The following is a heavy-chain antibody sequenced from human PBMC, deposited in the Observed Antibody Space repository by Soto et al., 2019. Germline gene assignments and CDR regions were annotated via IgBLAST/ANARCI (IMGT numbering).Heavy chain of an antibody. CDR1: GGSFSGYY. CDR3: AYDSSGYWGVYYHYGMDV. CDR2: INHSGST. J-gene: IGHJ6*02. D-gene: IGHD3-22*01. V-gene: IGHV4-34*01. Sequence: SETLSLTCAVYGGSFSGYYWSWIRQPPGKGLEWIGEINHSGSTNYNPSLKSRVTISVDTSKNQFSLKLNSVTAADTAVYYCAYDSSGYWGVYYHYGMDVWGQGTTVTVSS.